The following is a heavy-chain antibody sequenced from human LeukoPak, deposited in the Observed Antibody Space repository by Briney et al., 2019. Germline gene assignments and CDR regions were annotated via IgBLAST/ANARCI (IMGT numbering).Heavy chain of an antibody. CDR2: ISYDGSNK. J-gene: IGHJ5*02. Sequence: GGSLGLSCAASGFTFSSYAMHWVRQAPGKGLEWVAVISYDGSNKYYADSVRGRFTISRDNSKNTLYLQMNSLRAEDTAVYYCARARRIVGATSWFDPWGQGTLVTVSS. CDR1: GFTFSSYA. CDR3: ARARRIVGATSWFDP. V-gene: IGHV3-30-3*01. D-gene: IGHD1-26*01.